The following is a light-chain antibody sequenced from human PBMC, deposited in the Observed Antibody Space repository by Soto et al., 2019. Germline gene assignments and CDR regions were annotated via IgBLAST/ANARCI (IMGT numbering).Light chain of an antibody. Sequence: QSALTQPASVSGSPGQSITISCTGTSSDVGSYNLVSWYQQHPGKVPKLIIYEVTKRPSGVPDRFSGSKSGNTASLTVSGLQADDEADYYCNSYVGSNNYVFGTGTKLTVL. J-gene: IGLJ1*01. CDR1: SSDVGSYNL. V-gene: IGLV2-8*01. CDR2: EVT. CDR3: NSYVGSNNYV.